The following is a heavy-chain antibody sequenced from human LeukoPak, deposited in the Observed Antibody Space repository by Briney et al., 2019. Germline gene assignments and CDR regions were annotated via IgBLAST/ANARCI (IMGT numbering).Heavy chain of an antibody. J-gene: IGHJ4*02. CDR2: ISYDGRNK. V-gene: IGHV3-30*04. D-gene: IGHD3-22*01. CDR1: GFIFSTYA. CDR3: ARDVSHYDRSAYSLDY. Sequence: GRSLRLSCAASGFIFSTYAIHWVRRAPGKGLEWVAVISYDGRNKYYADSVKGRFSISRDNSKNTLSLQMNSLRPEDTALYYCARDVSHYDRSAYSLDYWGQGTLVTVSS.